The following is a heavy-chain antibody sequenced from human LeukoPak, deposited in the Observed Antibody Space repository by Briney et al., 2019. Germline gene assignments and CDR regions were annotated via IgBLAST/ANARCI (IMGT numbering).Heavy chain of an antibody. CDR1: GFTFTSSV. D-gene: IGHD1-26*01. Sequence: GASVKVSCKASGFTFTSSVVQWVRQARGQRLEWIGWIVVGSGSTNYAQKFQERVTITRDMSTSTAYMELSSLRSEDTAVYYCAAGIIVGAPSDYWGQGTLVTVSS. J-gene: IGHJ4*02. CDR3: AAGIIVGAPSDY. V-gene: IGHV1-58*01. CDR2: IVVGSGST.